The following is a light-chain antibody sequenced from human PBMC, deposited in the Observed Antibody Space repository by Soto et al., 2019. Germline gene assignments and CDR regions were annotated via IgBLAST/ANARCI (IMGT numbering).Light chain of an antibody. V-gene: IGLV2-14*02. CDR3: SSYTNINTRACV. Sequence: QSVLTQPASVSGPPGQSIVISCNGSSSDIGSYNLVSWYQQYPGKAPKVMIYEVTDRPSGVSNRFSGSKSGNTASLTISGLQAEDEAEYYCSSYTNINTRACVFGTGTKVTVL. J-gene: IGLJ1*01. CDR1: SSDIGSYNL. CDR2: EVT.